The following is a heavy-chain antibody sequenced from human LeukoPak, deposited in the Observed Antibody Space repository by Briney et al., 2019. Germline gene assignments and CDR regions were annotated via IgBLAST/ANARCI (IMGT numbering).Heavy chain of an antibody. Sequence: GGSLRLSCTASGFTFNTHAMSWVRQAPGKGLEWVSAISGSGGSTYYADSVKGRFTISRDNSKNTLYLQMNSLRAEDTAVYYCAKADSSGWYSEYYFDYWGQGTLVTVSS. J-gene: IGHJ4*02. CDR1: GFTFNTHA. D-gene: IGHD6-19*01. V-gene: IGHV3-23*01. CDR2: ISGSGGST. CDR3: AKADSSGWYSEYYFDY.